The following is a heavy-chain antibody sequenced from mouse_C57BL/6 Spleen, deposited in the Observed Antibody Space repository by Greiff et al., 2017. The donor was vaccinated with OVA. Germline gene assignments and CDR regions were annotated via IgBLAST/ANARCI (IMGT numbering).Heavy chain of an antibody. Sequence: EVLLVESGGGLVQPGGSLSLSCAASGFTFTDYYMSWVRQPPGKALEWLGFIRNKANGYTTEYSSSVKVRFTISRDNSQSILYLKMNALRTEDSATYYCARSPAGDFDVWGTGTTVTVSS. CDR1: GFTFTDYY. J-gene: IGHJ1*03. CDR3: ARSPAGDFDV. CDR2: IRNKANGYTT. V-gene: IGHV7-3*01. D-gene: IGHD4-1*01.